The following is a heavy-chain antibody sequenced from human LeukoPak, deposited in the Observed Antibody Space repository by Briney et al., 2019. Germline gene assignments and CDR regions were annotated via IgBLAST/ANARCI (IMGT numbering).Heavy chain of an antibody. CDR2: IYSGGST. CDR1: GFTVSSNY. D-gene: IGHD5-24*01. V-gene: IGHV3-53*01. Sequence: GGSLRLSCAVSGFTVSSNYMSWVRQAPGRGLEWVSVIYSGGSTYYADSVKSRFTISRDNSKNTLYLQMNSLRAEDTAVYYCTRFQAQEDGYNPDFDNWGQGTLVTVSS. J-gene: IGHJ4*02. CDR3: TRFQAQEDGYNPDFDN.